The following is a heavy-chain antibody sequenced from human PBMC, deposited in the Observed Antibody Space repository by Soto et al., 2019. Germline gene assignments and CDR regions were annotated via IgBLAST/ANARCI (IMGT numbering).Heavy chain of an antibody. V-gene: IGHV4-59*08. D-gene: IGHD3-3*01. J-gene: IGHJ4*02. Sequence: LETLCLTCTVSGGSIGGYGGSWIRQPPGKGLEWIGYIYYSGSTNYNPSLKSRVTISVDTSKNQFSLKLSSVTAADTAVYYCARLGNYDFWSGPSELDYWGQGTLVTVSS. CDR3: ARLGNYDFWSGPSELDY. CDR1: GGSIGGYG. CDR2: IYYSGST.